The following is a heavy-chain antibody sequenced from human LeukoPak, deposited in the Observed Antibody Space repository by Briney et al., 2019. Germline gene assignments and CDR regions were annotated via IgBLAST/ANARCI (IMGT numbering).Heavy chain of an antibody. J-gene: IGHJ6*03. D-gene: IGHD3-10*01. Sequence: PSETLSLTGTVSGGSISSSSYSWGWIRQPPGKGLEWMGSIYYSGSTYYNPSLKSRVTISVDTSKNQFSLKLSSVTAADTAVYYCARTIGARVRRMGLDYYYMDVWGKGATVTVSS. V-gene: IGHV4-39*01. CDR3: ARTIGARVRRMGLDYYYMDV. CDR2: IYYSGST. CDR1: GGSISSSSYS.